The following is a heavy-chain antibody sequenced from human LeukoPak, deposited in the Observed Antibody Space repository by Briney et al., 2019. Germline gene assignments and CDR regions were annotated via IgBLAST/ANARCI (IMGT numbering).Heavy chain of an antibody. Sequence: ETLSLTCAVSGGSISSNSYYWGWIRQPPGKGLEWVSSISSSSSYIYYADSVKGRFTISRDNAKNSLYLQMNSLRAEDTAVYYCASQVDYYGSGSYFLFDYWGQGTLVTVSS. J-gene: IGHJ4*02. D-gene: IGHD3-10*01. CDR3: ASQVDYYGSGSYFLFDY. CDR1: GGSISSNS. CDR2: ISSSSSYI. V-gene: IGHV3-21*01.